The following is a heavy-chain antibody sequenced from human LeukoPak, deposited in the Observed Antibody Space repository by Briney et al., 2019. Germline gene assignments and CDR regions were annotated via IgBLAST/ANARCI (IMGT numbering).Heavy chain of an antibody. Sequence: SVKVSCKASGGTFSSYAISWVRQAPGQGLEWMGRIIPILGIANYAQKFQGRVTITADKSTSTAYMELSSLRSEDTAVYYCARDPPLGATGYTDDAFDIWGQGTMVTVSS. CDR1: GGTFSSYA. V-gene: IGHV1-69*04. CDR2: IIPILGIA. CDR3: ARDPPLGATGYTDDAFDI. J-gene: IGHJ3*02. D-gene: IGHD3-9*01.